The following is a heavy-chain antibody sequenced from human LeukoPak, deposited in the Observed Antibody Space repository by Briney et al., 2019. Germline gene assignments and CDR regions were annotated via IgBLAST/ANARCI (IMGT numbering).Heavy chain of an antibody. CDR2: LNPSGGSS. V-gene: IGHV1-46*01. CDR3: ASHPHGYEGGMDV. J-gene: IGHJ6*02. Sequence: GASVKVSCKASGYTVTSYYMHWVRQAPGQGLEWMAILNPSGGSSNYAQKFQGRATLTRATSTGTVYMELSSLRSEDTAVYYCASHPHGYEGGMDVWGQGTTVTVSS. D-gene: IGHD5-12*01. CDR1: GYTVTSYY.